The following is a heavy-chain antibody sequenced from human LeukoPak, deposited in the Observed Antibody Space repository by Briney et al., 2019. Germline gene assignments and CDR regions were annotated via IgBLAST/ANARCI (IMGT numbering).Heavy chain of an antibody. J-gene: IGHJ1*01. CDR2: IYTSGST. V-gene: IGHV4-61*02. CDR1: GGSISSGSYY. D-gene: IGHD3-22*01. CDR3: AREGQGNYYDSSGLMYFQH. Sequence: SETLSLTCTVSGGSISSGSYYWSWIRQPAGKGLEWIGRIYTSGSTNYNPSLKSRVTISVDTSKNQFSLKLSSVTAADTAVYYCAREGQGNYYDSSGLMYFQHWGQGTLVTVSS.